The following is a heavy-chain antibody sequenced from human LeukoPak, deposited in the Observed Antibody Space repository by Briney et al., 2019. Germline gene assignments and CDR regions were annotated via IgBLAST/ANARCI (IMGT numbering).Heavy chain of an antibody. CDR2: ISSSGSTI. D-gene: IGHD2-21*01. V-gene: IGHV3-11*04. Sequence: SGGSLRLSCAASGFTFSDYYMSWVRQAPGKGLEWVSYISSSGSTIYYADSVKGRFTISRDNAKNSLYLQMNSLRAEDTAVYYCARVKRGDYYFDYWGQGTLVTVSS. J-gene: IGHJ4*02. CDR1: GFTFSDYY. CDR3: ARVKRGDYYFDY.